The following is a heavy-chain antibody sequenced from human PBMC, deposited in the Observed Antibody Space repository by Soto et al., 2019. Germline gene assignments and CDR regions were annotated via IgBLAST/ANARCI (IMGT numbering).Heavy chain of an antibody. CDR1: GGTFSLYA. J-gene: IGHJ6*02. CDR3: ARVRGRGPRSRGKDISSWSCYYYYGMAV. Sequence: QVQQVQSGAEVKKPGSSVKVSCKASGGTFSLYALSWVRPAPGPGLEWIGGIIPIFCPANSAQKFQGRVTITADDSTSTAYMELSSLRSEDTAVYYWARVRGRGPRSRGKDISSWSCYYYYGMAVWCQGTTVTVSS. CDR2: IIPIFCPA. D-gene: IGHD6-13*01. V-gene: IGHV1-69*01.